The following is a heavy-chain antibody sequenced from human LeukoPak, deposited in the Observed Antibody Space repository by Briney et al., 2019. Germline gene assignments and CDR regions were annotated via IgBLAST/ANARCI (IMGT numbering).Heavy chain of an antibody. Sequence: ASVKASCKASEHTFSGYYIQWVRQAPGQGLEWLGWISPNGDDSDYAQKFQGRVTMTRDTSISTAYMELRTLRSDDTAVYYCARGKKIIARPNYFFFMDVWGKGTTVTVSS. D-gene: IGHD6-6*01. CDR3: ARGKKIIARPNYFFFMDV. CDR1: EHTFSGYY. V-gene: IGHV1-2*02. J-gene: IGHJ6*03. CDR2: ISPNGDDS.